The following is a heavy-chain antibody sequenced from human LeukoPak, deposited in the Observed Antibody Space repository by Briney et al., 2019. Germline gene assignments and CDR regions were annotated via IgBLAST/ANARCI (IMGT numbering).Heavy chain of an antibody. J-gene: IGHJ4*02. CDR3: ARGDGHPHSFDY. V-gene: IGHV4-61*02. D-gene: IGHD4-17*01. CDR1: GGSISSGSYY. CDR2: IYTSGTT. Sequence: SQTLSLTCTVSGGSISSGSYYWSWLRQPAGRGLGWIRRIYTSGTTNYNPFLKSRVTISENTSKKQFSLKLSSVTAADTAVYYCARGDGHPHSFDYWGQGALVTVSS.